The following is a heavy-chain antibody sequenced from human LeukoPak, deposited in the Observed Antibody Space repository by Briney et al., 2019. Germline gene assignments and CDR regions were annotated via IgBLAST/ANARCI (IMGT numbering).Heavy chain of an antibody. CDR1: GDSVSSNSAA. D-gene: IGHD3-9*01. V-gene: IGHV6-1*01. Sequence: SQTLSLTCAISGDSVSSNSAAWNWIRQSPSRGLEWLGRTYYRSKWYNDYAVSVKSRITINPDTSKNQFSLQLNSVTPEDTAVYYCARDLFLGVLRYFDWLGGGTYFDYWGQGTLVTVSS. J-gene: IGHJ4*02. CDR2: TYYRSKWYN. CDR3: ARDLFLGVLRYFDWLGGGTYFDY.